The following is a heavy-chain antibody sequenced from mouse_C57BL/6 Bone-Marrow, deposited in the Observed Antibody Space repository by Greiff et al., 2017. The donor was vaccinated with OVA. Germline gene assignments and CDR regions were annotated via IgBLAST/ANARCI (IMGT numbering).Heavy chain of an antibody. V-gene: IGHV5-6*02. Sequence: DVKLVESGGDLVKPGGSLKLSCAASGFTFSSYGMSWVRQTPDKRLEWVATISSGGSYTYYPDSVKGRFTISRDNAKNTLYLQMSMLKSEDTAMYYCARRAYYGFAYWGQGTLVTVSA. CDR2: ISSGGSYT. J-gene: IGHJ3*01. D-gene: IGHD2-10*01. CDR3: ARRAYYGFAY. CDR1: GFTFSSYG.